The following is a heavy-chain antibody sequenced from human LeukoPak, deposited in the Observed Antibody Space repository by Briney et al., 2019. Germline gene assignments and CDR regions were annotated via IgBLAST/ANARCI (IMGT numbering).Heavy chain of an antibody. CDR1: GDSVSSGGHF. D-gene: IGHD5-18*01. J-gene: IGHJ4*02. CDR3: ARHGEQLSYYLDY. CDR2: ISDSGST. V-gene: IGHV4-30-4*07. Sequence: SETLSLTCDVSGDSVSSGGHFWSWIRQPPGKGLEWIGYISDSGSTYFTPSLKTRLSISLDTSKNQFSLKLSSVTAADTAVYYCARHGEQLSYYLDYWGQGTLVTVSS.